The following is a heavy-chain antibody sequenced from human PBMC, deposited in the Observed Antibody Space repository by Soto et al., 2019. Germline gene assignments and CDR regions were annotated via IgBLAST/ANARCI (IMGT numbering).Heavy chain of an antibody. CDR1: GFTFSSYG. Sequence: GGSLRLSCAASGFTFSSYGMHWVRQAPGKGLEWVAVISYDGSNKYYADSVKGRFTISRDNSKNTLYLQMNSLRAEDTAVYYCAKAGIAVAGTRSQVDYWGQGTLVTVSS. J-gene: IGHJ4*02. CDR2: ISYDGSNK. CDR3: AKAGIAVAGTRSQVDY. V-gene: IGHV3-30*18. D-gene: IGHD6-19*01.